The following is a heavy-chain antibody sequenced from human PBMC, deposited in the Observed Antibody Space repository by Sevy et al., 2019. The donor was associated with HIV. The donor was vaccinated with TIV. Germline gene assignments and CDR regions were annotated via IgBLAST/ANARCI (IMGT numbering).Heavy chain of an antibody. CDR1: GGSISSYY. CDR3: ARDPLLYDILTGDYYYGMDV. CDR2: IYTSGST. J-gene: IGHJ6*02. D-gene: IGHD3-9*01. V-gene: IGHV4-4*07. Sequence: SETLSLTCTVSGGSISSYYLSWIRQPAGKGLEWIGRIYTSGSTNYNPSLKRRVTMSVDTSKNQFSLKLSSVTAADTAVYYCARDPLLYDILTGDYYYGMDVWGQGTTVTVSS.